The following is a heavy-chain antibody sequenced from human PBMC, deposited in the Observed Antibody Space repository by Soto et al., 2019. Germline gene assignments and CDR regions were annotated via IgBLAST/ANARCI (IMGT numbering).Heavy chain of an antibody. CDR3: AKTVYGSGSPRGDWFDP. J-gene: IGHJ5*02. V-gene: IGHV3-23*01. CDR1: GFTFSNYA. D-gene: IGHD3-10*01. Sequence: EVQLLESGGDLVQPGGSLRLSCAASGFTFSNYAMNWVRQAPGKGLEWISGISGSGGGTNYADSVKGRFTISRDNSKNTLYLQMNSLRAEDTAVYYCAKTVYGSGSPRGDWFDPWGQGTLVTVSS. CDR2: ISGSGGGT.